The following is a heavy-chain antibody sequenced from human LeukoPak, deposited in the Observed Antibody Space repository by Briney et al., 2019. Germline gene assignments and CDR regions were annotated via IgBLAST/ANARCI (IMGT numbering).Heavy chain of an antibody. V-gene: IGHV1-18*01. D-gene: IGHD3-22*01. CDR3: ARDLSLNYYDSSGMIGY. CDR2: ISAYNGNT. CDR1: GYTFTSYG. Sequence: ASVKVSCKASGYTFTSYGISWVRQAPGQGLEWMGWISAYNGNTNYAQKLQGRVTMTTDTSMSTAYMELRSLRSDDTAVYYCARDLSLNYYDSSGMIGYWGQGTLVTVSS. J-gene: IGHJ4*02.